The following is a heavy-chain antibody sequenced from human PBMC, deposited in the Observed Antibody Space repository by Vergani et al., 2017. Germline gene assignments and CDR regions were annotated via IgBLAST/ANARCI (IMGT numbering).Heavy chain of an antibody. Sequence: QVQLQQWGAGLLKPSETLSLTCAVYGASFSGYYWSWIRQPPGKGLEWFGEINHSGSTNYNPSLKSRVTISVDTSKNQFSLKLSSVTAADTAVYYCAGIVGATRNYYYYMDVWGKGTTVTVSS. CDR2: INHSGST. D-gene: IGHD1-26*01. CDR1: GASFSGYY. V-gene: IGHV4-34*01. CDR3: AGIVGATRNYYYYMDV. J-gene: IGHJ6*03.